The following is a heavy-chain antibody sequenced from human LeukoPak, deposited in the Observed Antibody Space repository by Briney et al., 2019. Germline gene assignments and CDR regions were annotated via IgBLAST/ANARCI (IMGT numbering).Heavy chain of an antibody. CDR2: LSAGSGTI. CDR3: ARASRSGSYYFDY. V-gene: IGHV3-48*02. Sequence: GGSLRLSCLASGFTFSTYAMNWVRQAPGMGLEWVSYLSAGSGTIYYADSVKGRFTISRDNAKNSLYLQMNSLRDEDTAVYYCARASRSGSYYFDYWGQGTVVTVSS. D-gene: IGHD3-10*01. CDR1: GFTFSTYA. J-gene: IGHJ4*02.